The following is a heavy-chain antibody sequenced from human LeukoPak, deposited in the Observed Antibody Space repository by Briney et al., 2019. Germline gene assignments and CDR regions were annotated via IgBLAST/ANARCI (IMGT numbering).Heavy chain of an antibody. J-gene: IGHJ4*02. CDR1: GYTSTAYY. CDR3: ARGPTLGNDF. D-gene: IGHD2-15*01. Sequence: GASVKVSCKASGYTSTAYYMHWVRQAPGQGLEWMGWINPNSGGTNYVQKFQGRVTMTRDTSISTVYMELSRLTSDDTAVYYCARGPTLGNDFWGQGTLVTVSS. V-gene: IGHV1-2*02. CDR2: INPNSGGT.